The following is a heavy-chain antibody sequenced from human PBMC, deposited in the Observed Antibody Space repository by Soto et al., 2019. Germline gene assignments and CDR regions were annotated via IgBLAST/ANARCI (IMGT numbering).Heavy chain of an antibody. J-gene: IGHJ5*02. V-gene: IGHV3-21*01. CDR2: ISSSSSYI. D-gene: IGHD6-19*01. CDR1: GFTFSSYS. Sequence: VQLVESGGGLVKPGGSLRLSCAASGFTFSSYSMNWVRQAPGKGLAWVSSISSSSSYIYYADSVKGRFTISRDNAKNSLYLQMNSLRAEDTAVYYCARDRSSGWREVWFDPWGQGTLVTVSS. CDR3: ARDRSSGWREVWFDP.